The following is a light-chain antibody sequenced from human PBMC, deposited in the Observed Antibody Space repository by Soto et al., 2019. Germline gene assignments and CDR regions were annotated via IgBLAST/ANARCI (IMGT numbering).Light chain of an antibody. CDR2: EVS. J-gene: IGLJ1*01. Sequence: QSALAQPPSSSVSPGQSVTISCTGTSSDVGGYNYVSWYQQHPGKAPKLMIYEVSKRPPGVPDRFSGSKSGNTASLTVSGLQAEDEADYYCSSYAGSNKVFGTGTKVTVL. CDR3: SSYAGSNKV. V-gene: IGLV2-8*01. CDR1: SSDVGGYNY.